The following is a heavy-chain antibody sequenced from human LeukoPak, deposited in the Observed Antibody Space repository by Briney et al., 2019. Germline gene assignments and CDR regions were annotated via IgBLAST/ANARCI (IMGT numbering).Heavy chain of an antibody. CDR2: IYYSGST. V-gene: IGHV4-59*01. CDR3: ARAKTIFGVVNWFDP. J-gene: IGHJ5*02. Sequence: PSETLSLTCTVSGGSISSYYWSWIRQPPGKGLEWIGYIYYSGSTNYNPSLKSRVTISVDTSKNQFSLKLSSVTAADTAVYYCARAKTIFGVVNWFDPRGQGTLVTVSS. CDR1: GGSISSYY. D-gene: IGHD3-3*01.